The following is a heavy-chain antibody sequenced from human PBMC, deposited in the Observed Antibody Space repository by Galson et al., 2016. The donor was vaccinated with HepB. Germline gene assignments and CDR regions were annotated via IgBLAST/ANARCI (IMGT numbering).Heavy chain of an antibody. CDR1: GFTFSNYG. V-gene: IGHV3-30*18. D-gene: IGHD3/OR15-3a*01. CDR2: ISYDGSNK. J-gene: IGHJ6*02. Sequence: SLRLSCAGSGFTFSNYGIHWVRQAPGKGLEWVAVISYDGSNKYYADFLKGRFIISRENSKNTLYLQVNSLRADDTAVYYCAKDAAYDFWSGHEGNYRMDVWGQGTTVTVSS. CDR3: AKDAAYDFWSGHEGNYRMDV.